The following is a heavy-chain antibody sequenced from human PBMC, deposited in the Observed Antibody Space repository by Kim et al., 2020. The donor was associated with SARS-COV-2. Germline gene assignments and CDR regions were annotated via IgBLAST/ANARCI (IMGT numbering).Heavy chain of an antibody. CDR2: ISSSSSYI. CDR1: GFTFSSYS. V-gene: IGHV3-21*01. CDR3: ARDGGHSSGYPDAFDI. D-gene: IGHD3-22*01. J-gene: IGHJ3*02. Sequence: GVSLRLSCAASGFTFSSYSMNWVRQAPGKGLEWVSSISSSSSYIYYADSVKGRFTISRDNAKNSLYLQMNSLRAEDTAVYYCARDGGHSSGYPDAFDIWGQGTMVTVSS.